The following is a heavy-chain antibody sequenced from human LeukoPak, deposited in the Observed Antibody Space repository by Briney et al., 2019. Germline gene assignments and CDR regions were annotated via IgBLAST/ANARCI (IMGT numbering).Heavy chain of an antibody. CDR1: GGSISSYY. CDR3: AREGYGGYDPPFDY. V-gene: IGHV4-59*01. CDR2: IYYSGST. D-gene: IGHD5-12*01. Sequence: PSETLSLTCTVSGGSISSYYWSWIRQPPGKGLEWIGYIYYSGSTNYNPSLKSRVTISVDTSKNQFSLKLSSVTAADTAVYYCAREGYGGYDPPFDYWGQGTLVTVSS. J-gene: IGHJ4*02.